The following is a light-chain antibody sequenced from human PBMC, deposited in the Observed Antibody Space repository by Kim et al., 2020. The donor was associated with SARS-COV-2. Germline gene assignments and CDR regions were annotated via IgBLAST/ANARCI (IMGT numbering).Light chain of an antibody. CDR3: NSRDSSGNHLV. Sequence: SSELTQDPAVSVALGQTVRITCQGDSLRSYYASWYQQKPGQGPVLVIYGKNNRPSGIPDRVSGSSSGNTASLTITGAQAEDEADYYCNSRDSSGNHLVFGGGTQLTVL. CDR2: GKN. J-gene: IGLJ2*01. CDR1: SLRSYY. V-gene: IGLV3-19*01.